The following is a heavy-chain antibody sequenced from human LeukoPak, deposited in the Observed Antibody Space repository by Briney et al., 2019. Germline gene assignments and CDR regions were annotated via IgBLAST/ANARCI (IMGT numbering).Heavy chain of an antibody. V-gene: IGHV3-66*01. CDR3: ARDHPVTTSIDY. CDR2: IYSDGSP. D-gene: IGHD4-17*01. Sequence: GGSLRLSCAASGFAVSNNYMSWVRQAPGKGLEWVSVIYSDGSPYYADSVRGRFTISKDDAKNSLYLQMNSLRVEDTAVYYCARDHPVTTSIDYWGQGTLVTVSS. CDR1: GFAVSNNY. J-gene: IGHJ4*02.